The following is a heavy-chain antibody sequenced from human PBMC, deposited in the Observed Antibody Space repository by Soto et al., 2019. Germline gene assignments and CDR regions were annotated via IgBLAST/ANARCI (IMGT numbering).Heavy chain of an antibody. CDR2: ISYDGSNK. V-gene: IGHV3-30-3*01. Sequence: ESGGGVVQPGRSLRLSCAASGFTFSSYAMHWVRQAPGKGLEWVAVISYDGSNKYYADSVKGRFTISRDNSKNTLYLQMNSLRAEDTAVYYCARDSGSGSYNFDYWGQGTLVTVSS. CDR1: GFTFSSYA. J-gene: IGHJ4*02. D-gene: IGHD3-10*01. CDR3: ARDSGSGSYNFDY.